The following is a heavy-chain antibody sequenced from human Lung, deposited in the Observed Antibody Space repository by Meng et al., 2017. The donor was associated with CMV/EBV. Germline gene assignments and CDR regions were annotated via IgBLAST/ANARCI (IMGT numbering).Heavy chain of an antibody. V-gene: IGHV3-21*01. Sequence: GEXXKISCAASGFTFNSYAMNWVRQAPGKGLEWVSYISETSSYIYYADSVKGRFTISRDNANNSLYLQMSSLRAEDTALYYCVRDWKYSWGQGTLVTCAS. CDR3: VRDWKYS. D-gene: IGHD1-1*01. J-gene: IGHJ4*02. CDR1: GFTFNSYA. CDR2: ISETSSYI.